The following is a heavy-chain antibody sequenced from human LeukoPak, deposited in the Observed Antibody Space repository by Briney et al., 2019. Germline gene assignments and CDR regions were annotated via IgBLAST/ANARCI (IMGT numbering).Heavy chain of an antibody. CDR2: INPSGGST. D-gene: IGHD3-3*01. CDR1: GYTFTSYY. V-gene: IGHV1-46*01. CDR3: ERDILEWFYRGDGFDI. Sequence: ASVKVSCKASGYTFTSYYMHWVRQAPGQGLEWMGIINPSGGSTSYAQKFQGRVTMTRDMSTSTVYMELSSLRAEDTAVYYCERDILEWFYRGDGFDIWGQGTMVTVSS. J-gene: IGHJ3*02.